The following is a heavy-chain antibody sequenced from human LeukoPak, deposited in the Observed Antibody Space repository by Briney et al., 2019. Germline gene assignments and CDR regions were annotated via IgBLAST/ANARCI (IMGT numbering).Heavy chain of an antibody. CDR3: ARDLFRANDY. J-gene: IGHJ4*02. Sequence: GRSLRLSCAASGFTFSSYAMHWVRQAPGKGLEWVAVMSYDGSNKYYADSVKGRFTISRDNSKNTLYLQMNSLRAEDTAVYYCARDLFRANDYWGQGTLVTVSS. V-gene: IGHV3-30-3*01. CDR2: MSYDGSNK. D-gene: IGHD2/OR15-2a*01. CDR1: GFTFSSYA.